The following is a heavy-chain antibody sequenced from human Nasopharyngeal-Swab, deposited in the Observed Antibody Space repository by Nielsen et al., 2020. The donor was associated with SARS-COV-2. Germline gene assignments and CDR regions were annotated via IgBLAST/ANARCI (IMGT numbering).Heavy chain of an antibody. J-gene: IGHJ3*02. Sequence: GESLKISCAASGFTVSSNYMSWVRQAPGKGLEWVSAISGSGGSTYYADSVKGRFTISRDNSKNTLYLQMNSLRAEDTAVYYCAKDATRMIVVVITVLAFDIWGQGTMVTVSS. CDR1: GFTVSSNY. CDR2: ISGSGGST. V-gene: IGHV3-23*01. CDR3: AKDATRMIVVVITVLAFDI. D-gene: IGHD3-22*01.